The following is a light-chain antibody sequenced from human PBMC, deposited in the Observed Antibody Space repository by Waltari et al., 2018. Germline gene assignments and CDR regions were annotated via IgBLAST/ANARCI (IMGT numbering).Light chain of an antibody. CDR3: RQYNVWPPWT. CDR2: CAS. CDR1: QGILSD. Sequence: EVVMTQSPATLSVSPGERATLSCRASQGILSDLAWYQQQPGQPPRLLIYCASTRATGVPPSFTGSGSATTFTLTTISLQADDSSVYYCRQYNVWPPWTFGQGTKVEIK. J-gene: IGKJ1*01. V-gene: IGKV3-15*01.